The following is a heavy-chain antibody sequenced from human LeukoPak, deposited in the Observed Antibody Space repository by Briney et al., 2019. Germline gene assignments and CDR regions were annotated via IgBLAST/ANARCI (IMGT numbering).Heavy chain of an antibody. D-gene: IGHD3-22*01. Sequence: PGGSLRLSCAASGFTFSSYGMSWVRQAPGKGLEWVSAISGSGGSTYYADSVKGRFTISRDNSKNTLYLQMNSLRAEDTAVYYCAKDVALIVVVIKPLGDWGQGTLVTVSS. CDR1: GFTFSSYG. V-gene: IGHV3-23*01. CDR3: AKDVALIVVVIKPLGD. J-gene: IGHJ4*02. CDR2: ISGSGGST.